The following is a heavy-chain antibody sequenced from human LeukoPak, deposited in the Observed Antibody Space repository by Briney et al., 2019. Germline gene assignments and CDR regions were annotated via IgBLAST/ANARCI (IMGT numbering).Heavy chain of an antibody. Sequence: ASVKISCKASGFTLTDYIHWVRQDPRQGLQWMGWIKPNSGDTDYAQKFQGRVTMTRDTSISTVYMELSSLRSDDTAVYYCARADSVPAGDYHYWYMDVWGKGTTVTVSS. D-gene: IGHD2-2*01. V-gene: IGHV1-2*02. CDR1: GFTLTDY. CDR2: IKPNSGDT. CDR3: ARADSVPAGDYHYWYMDV. J-gene: IGHJ6*03.